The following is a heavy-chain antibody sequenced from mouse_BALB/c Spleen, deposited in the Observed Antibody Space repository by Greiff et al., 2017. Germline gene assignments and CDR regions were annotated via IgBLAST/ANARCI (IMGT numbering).Heavy chain of an antibody. J-gene: IGHJ4*01. CDR1: GFSLTGYG. CDR3: ARGTYDYDRAMDY. V-gene: IGHV2-6-7*01. D-gene: IGHD2-4*01. CDR2: IWGDGST. Sequence: VKLMESGPGLVAPSQSLSITCTVSGFSLTGYGVNWVRQPPGKGLEWLGMIWGDGSTDYNSALKSRLSISKDNSKSQVFLKMNSLQTDDTARYYCARGTYDYDRAMDYWGQGTSVTVSS.